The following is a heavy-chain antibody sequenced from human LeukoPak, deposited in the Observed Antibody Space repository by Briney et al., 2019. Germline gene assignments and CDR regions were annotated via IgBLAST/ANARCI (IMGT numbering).Heavy chain of an antibody. J-gene: IGHJ6*03. V-gene: IGHV3-21*03. CDR1: GFYFSGYS. D-gene: IGHD1-1*01. CDR2: INSGSTYM. Sequence: GGSLRLSCAASGFYFSGYSMNCVRQAPGKGLEWVSSINSGSTYMYYADSVKGRFTISRDNAKNSLHLQMYSLRAEDTAVYFCARVEATTGRNYHYYYMDVWGKGTTVTVSS. CDR3: ARVEATTGRNYHYYYMDV.